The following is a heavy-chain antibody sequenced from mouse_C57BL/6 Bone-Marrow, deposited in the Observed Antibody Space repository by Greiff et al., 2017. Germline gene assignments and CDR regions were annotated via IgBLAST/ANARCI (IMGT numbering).Heavy chain of an antibody. CDR3: ARSTIYGCKAY. CDR2: IDPSDSYT. J-gene: IGHJ3*01. Sequence: VQLQQPGAELVRPGTSVKLSCKASGYTFTSYWMHWVKQRPGQGLEWIGVIDPSDSYTNYNQKFKGKATLTVDTSTSTSYMQLSSLTAEDAAVYYCARSTIYGCKAYWGQGTLVTVSA. D-gene: IGHD1-1*01. CDR1: GYTFTSYW. V-gene: IGHV1-59*01.